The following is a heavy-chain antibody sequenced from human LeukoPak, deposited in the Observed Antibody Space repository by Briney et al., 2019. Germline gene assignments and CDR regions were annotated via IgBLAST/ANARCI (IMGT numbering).Heavy chain of an antibody. J-gene: IGHJ4*02. CDR2: IYYSGST. V-gene: IGHV4-39*02. Sequence: SETLSLTCTVSGGSISSSSYYWGWIRQPPGKGLEWIGSIYYSGSTYYKPSLKSRVAISIDTSKNQFSLKLSSVTAADTAVYYCARETSGSSIDYWGQGTLVTVSS. CDR1: GGSISSSSYY. D-gene: IGHD1-26*01. CDR3: ARETSGSSIDY.